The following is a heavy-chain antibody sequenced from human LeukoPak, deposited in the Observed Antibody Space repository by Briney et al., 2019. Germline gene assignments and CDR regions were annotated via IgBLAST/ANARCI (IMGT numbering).Heavy chain of an antibody. CDR3: ARVRDGYNDAYDI. V-gene: IGHV1-18*01. CDR1: GYSFTNYG. D-gene: IGHD5-24*01. CDR2: ISAYNGNP. J-gene: IGHJ3*02. Sequence: ASVKVSCKTSGYSFTNYGISWVRQAPGQGLEWMGWISAYNGNPIYAQKLQGRVTMSTDTSTSTVYMELRSLRSDDTAVYYCARVRDGYNDAYDIWGQGTMVTVS.